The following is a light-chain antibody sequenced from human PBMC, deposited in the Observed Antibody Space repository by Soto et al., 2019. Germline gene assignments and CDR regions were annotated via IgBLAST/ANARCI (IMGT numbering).Light chain of an antibody. J-gene: IGKJ1*01. Sequence: EIVFTQSPGTLSLSPGERATLSCRASQSVSSSLAWYQQKPGQAPRLLIYGASSRATGIPDRFSGSGAGPDFTLTISRLEPEDFAVYFCQHYGSSRTFGQGTKVDIK. V-gene: IGKV3-20*01. CDR2: GAS. CDR1: QSVSSS. CDR3: QHYGSSRT.